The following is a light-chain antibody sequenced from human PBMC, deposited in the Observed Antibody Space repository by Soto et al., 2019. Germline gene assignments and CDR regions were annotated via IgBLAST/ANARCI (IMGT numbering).Light chain of an antibody. CDR1: SNDVGGYHY. V-gene: IGLV2-8*01. CDR3: SSYAGSSNLI. J-gene: IGLJ2*01. CDR2: EVS. Sequence: QSALTQPPSASGSPGQSVTISCTGTSNDVGGYHYVSWYQQHPGKAPKLMIYEVSKRPSGVPDRFSGSKSGNTASLTVSGLQAEDEADYYCSSYAGSSNLIFGGGTQLTVL.